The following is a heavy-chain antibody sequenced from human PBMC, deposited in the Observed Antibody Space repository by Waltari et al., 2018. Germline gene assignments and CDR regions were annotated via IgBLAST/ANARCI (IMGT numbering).Heavy chain of an antibody. V-gene: IGHV3-49*03. CDR2: IRSKADGGTK. CDR3: TSASDGYNAVDI. CDR1: GFTFGDYA. J-gene: IGHJ3*02. Sequence: EVQLVESGGGLVQPGRSLRLSCTASGFTFGDYAMSWFRQAPGKGLEWVGFIRSKADGGTKEKAGAGKGRFTSSREESKSIADLQMNSLKTEDTAVYYCTSASDGYNAVDIWGQGTMVTVSS. D-gene: IGHD5-12*01.